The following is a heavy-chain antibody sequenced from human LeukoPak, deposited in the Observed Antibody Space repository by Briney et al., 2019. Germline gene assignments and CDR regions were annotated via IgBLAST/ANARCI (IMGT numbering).Heavy chain of an antibody. J-gene: IGHJ4*02. V-gene: IGHV4-39*01. CDR3: ARPYGSGSYFDY. Sequence: PSETLSLTCTVSGGSISSSSYYWGWIRQPPGKGLEWIGSIYYSGSTYHNPSLKSRVTISVDTSKNQFSLKLSSVTAADTAVYYCARPYGSGSYFDYWGQGTLVTVSS. CDR1: GGSISSSSYY. D-gene: IGHD3-10*01. CDR2: IYYSGST.